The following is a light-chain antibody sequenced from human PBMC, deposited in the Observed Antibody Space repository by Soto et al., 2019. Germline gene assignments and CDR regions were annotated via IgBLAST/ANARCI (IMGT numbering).Light chain of an antibody. V-gene: IGKV1D-13*01. CDR1: QGISSA. CDR3: QQFNNYPRT. Sequence: AVQLTQSPSSLSASVGDRVTITYRASQGISSALAWYQQKPGIAPRLLIYDASTLESGVPSRFSGSGSGTDFTLTISSLQPGDFATYYCQQFNNYPRTFGQGTKVEIK. CDR2: DAS. J-gene: IGKJ1*01.